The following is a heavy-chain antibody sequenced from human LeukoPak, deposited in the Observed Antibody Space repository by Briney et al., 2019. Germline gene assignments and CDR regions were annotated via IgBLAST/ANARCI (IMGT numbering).Heavy chain of an antibody. D-gene: IGHD2-2*01. J-gene: IGHJ5*02. CDR3: ARERTRPFSITSFSWFDP. CDR2: IYHSGST. Sequence: SETLSLTCAVSGGSISSGGYSWSWIRQPPGKGLEWIGYIYHSGSTYYNPSLKSRVTISVDRSKNQFSLKLSSVTAADTAVYYCARERTRPFSITSFSWFDPWGQGTLVTVSS. V-gene: IGHV4-30-2*01. CDR1: GGSISSGGYS.